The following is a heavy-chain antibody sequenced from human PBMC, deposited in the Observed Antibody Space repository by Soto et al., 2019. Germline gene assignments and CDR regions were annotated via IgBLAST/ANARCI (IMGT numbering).Heavy chain of an antibody. CDR1: GFTFSSYA. CDR3: AKDLTTRWLQLTYAFDI. Sequence: EVQLLESGGGLVQPGGSLRLSCAASGFTFSSYAMSWVRQAPGKGLEWVSAISGSGGSTYYAASVKGRFTISRDNSKNTLYLQMNSLRAEDTAVYYCAKDLTTRWLQLTYAFDIWGQGTMVTVSS. J-gene: IGHJ3*02. V-gene: IGHV3-23*01. CDR2: ISGSGGST. D-gene: IGHD5-12*01.